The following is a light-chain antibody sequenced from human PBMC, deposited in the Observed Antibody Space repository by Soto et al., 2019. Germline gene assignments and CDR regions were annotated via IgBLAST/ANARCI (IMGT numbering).Light chain of an antibody. CDR3: QQCGSSPIT. J-gene: IGKJ5*01. CDR2: GAS. CDR1: QSVSSN. Sequence: EIGISQSPSTVSVSTGERATLSCRSSQSVSSNLAWYQQKPGQAPRLLIYGASSRATGIPDRFSGSGSGTDFTLTISRLEPEDFAVYYCQQCGSSPITFGQGTRLEVK. V-gene: IGKV3-20*01.